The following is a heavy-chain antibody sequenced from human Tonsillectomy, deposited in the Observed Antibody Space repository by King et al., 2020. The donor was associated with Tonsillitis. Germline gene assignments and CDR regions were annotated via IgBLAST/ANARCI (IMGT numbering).Heavy chain of an antibody. J-gene: IGHJ4*02. V-gene: IGHV3-23*04. CDR2: ITITSRNT. CDR1: GFPLSEYG. Sequence: VQLVESGGGLVQPGESPRLSCVISGFPLSEYGMTWVRQVPGKGLEWVSSITITSRNTYYADSVKGRFTISRDNSKNTLFQQMNSLRGEDTAIYYCARGRHSQLNGRYFDSWGQGSLVAVSS. CDR3: ARGRHSQLNGRYFDS. D-gene: IGHD1-1*01.